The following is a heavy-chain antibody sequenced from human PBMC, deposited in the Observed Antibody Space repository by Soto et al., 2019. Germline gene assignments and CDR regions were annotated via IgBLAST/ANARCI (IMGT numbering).Heavy chain of an antibody. CDR2: INYSGST. D-gene: IGHD1-1*01. CDR3: ARDYWNSYYYYGMDV. CDR1: SGSISSDY. J-gene: IGHJ6*02. V-gene: IGHV4-59*01. Sequence: ETLSLTCTVSSGSISSDYWSWIRQPPGKGLEWIGYINYSGSTNYNPSLKSRVTISVDTSKNQFSLKLSSVTAADTAVYYCARDYWNSYYYYGMDVWGQGTTVTVSS.